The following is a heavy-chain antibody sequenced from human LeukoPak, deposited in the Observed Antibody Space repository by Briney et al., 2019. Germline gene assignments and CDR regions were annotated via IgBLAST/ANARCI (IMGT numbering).Heavy chain of an antibody. V-gene: IGHV1-69*04. Sequence: GASVKVSCKASGGTFSSYAISWVRQAPGQGLEWMGRIIPILGIANYAQKFQGRVTITADKSTSTAYMELSSLRSEDTAVYYCARAMITSDLALSYDYWGQGTLVTVSS. D-gene: IGHD3-16*01. J-gene: IGHJ4*02. CDR3: ARAMITSDLALSYDY. CDR2: IIPILGIA. CDR1: GGTFSSYA.